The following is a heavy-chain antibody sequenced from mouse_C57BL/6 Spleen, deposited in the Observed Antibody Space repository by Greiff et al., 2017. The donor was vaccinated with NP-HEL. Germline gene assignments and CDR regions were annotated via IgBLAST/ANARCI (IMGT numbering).Heavy chain of an antibody. CDR2: IYPGDGDT. CDR1: GYAFSSYW. D-gene: IGHD1-1*01. CDR3: AREGHYYGSPYWYFDV. J-gene: IGHJ1*03. Sequence: QVQLQQSGAELVKPGASVKISCKASGYAFSSYWMNWVKQRPGKGLEWIGQIYPGDGDTNYNGKFKGKATLTADKSSSTAYMQLSSLTSEDSAVYFCAREGHYYGSPYWYFDVWGTGTTVTVAS. V-gene: IGHV1-80*01.